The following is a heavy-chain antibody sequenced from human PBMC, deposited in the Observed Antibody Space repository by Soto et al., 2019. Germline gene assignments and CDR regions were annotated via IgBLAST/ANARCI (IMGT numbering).Heavy chain of an antibody. D-gene: IGHD2-2*01. CDR3: TSAGQYCTSTTCKDY. J-gene: IGHJ4*02. CDR2: IKSKNDGGTT. Sequence: EVQVVESGGGLVQPGGSLRLSCAASGFGFTNSWMNWVRQAPGKGLEWVGRIKSKNDGGTTDYAAPVQGRFTISRDDSKTTIYLQMNSLKTEDTAVYYCTSAGQYCTSTTCKDYWGQGTPVTVSS. CDR1: GFGFTNSW. V-gene: IGHV3-15*07.